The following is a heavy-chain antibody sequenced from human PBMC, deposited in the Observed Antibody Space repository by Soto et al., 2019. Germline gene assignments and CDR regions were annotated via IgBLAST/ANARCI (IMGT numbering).Heavy chain of an antibody. V-gene: IGHV1-2*02. CDR1: GYTFTAYY. D-gene: IGHD3-10*01. Sequence: GASVKVSCKPSGYTFTAYYIHWVRQAPGKGLGCLGWFDPNSGGTRDAQNFQGRVTMTRYTSTSTVYMELNWLRSDDTALYYCARDNYGPLDYWGQGTLVTDSS. CDR2: FDPNSGGT. J-gene: IGHJ4*02. CDR3: ARDNYGPLDY.